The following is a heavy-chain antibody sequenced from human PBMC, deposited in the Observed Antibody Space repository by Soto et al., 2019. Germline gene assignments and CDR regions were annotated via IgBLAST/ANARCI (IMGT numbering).Heavy chain of an antibody. Sequence: QVQLQESGPGLVKPSQTLSLTCTVSGGSISSGGYYWSWIRQHPGKGLEWIGYIYYSGSTYYNLSLKSRVTISVDTSKNQFSLKLSSVTAADTAVYYCARAKTYYYGSGLRWFDPWGQGTLVTVSS. J-gene: IGHJ5*02. D-gene: IGHD3-10*01. CDR1: GGSISSGGYY. V-gene: IGHV4-31*03. CDR3: ARAKTYYYGSGLRWFDP. CDR2: IYYSGST.